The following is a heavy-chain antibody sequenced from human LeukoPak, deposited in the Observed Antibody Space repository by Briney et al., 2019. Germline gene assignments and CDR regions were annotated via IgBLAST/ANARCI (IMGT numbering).Heavy chain of an antibody. Sequence: SETLSLTCAVYGGSFSGYYWSWIRQPPGKGLEWIGEINHSGSTNYNPSLKSRVTISVDTSENQFSLKLSSVTAADTAVYYCARGREVYYYGSGSKRKNYYFDYWGQGTLVTVSS. J-gene: IGHJ4*02. CDR2: INHSGST. CDR3: ARGREVYYYGSGSKRKNYYFDY. D-gene: IGHD3-10*01. V-gene: IGHV4-34*01. CDR1: GGSFSGYY.